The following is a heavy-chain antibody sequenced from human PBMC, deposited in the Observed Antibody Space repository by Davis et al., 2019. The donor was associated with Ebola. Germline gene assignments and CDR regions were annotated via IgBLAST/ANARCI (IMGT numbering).Heavy chain of an antibody. Sequence: GESLKISCAASGFTFSSYAMSWVRQAPGKGLEWVSAISGSGGSTYYADSVKGRFTISRDNSKNTLYLQMNSLRAEDTAVYYCAKYLVVYTIYYYYYGMDVWGQGTTVTVSS. D-gene: IGHD2-8*02. CDR1: GFTFSSYA. J-gene: IGHJ6*02. CDR2: ISGSGGST. CDR3: AKYLVVYTIYYYYYGMDV. V-gene: IGHV3-23*01.